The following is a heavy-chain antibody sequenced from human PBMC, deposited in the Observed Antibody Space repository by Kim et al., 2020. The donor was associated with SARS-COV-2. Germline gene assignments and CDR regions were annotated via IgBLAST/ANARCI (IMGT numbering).Heavy chain of an antibody. V-gene: IGHV3-74*01. CDR2: IDTDASAT. Sequence: GGSLRLSCAASGINLSGYWMHWVRQGAGKGLVWVARIDTDASATYYADSVKGRFTISRDNAKKMVYLEMNSLRVEDTAVYYCVRDRTTWDWGQGTLVTVSS. CDR1: GINLSGYW. CDR3: VRDRTTWD. D-gene: IGHD1-1*01. J-gene: IGHJ4*02.